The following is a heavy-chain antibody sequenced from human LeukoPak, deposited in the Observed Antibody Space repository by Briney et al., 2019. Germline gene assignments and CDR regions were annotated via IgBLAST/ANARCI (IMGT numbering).Heavy chain of an antibody. J-gene: IGHJ5*02. D-gene: IGHD5-12*01. CDR3: ARERGYDYKDGYAGAQDWFDP. CDR1: GGSISSYY. V-gene: IGHV4-59*01. Sequence: SETLSLTCTVSGGSISSYYWSWIRQPPGKGLEWIGYIYYSGSTNYNPSLKSRVTISVDTSKNQFSLKLSSVTAADTAVYYCARERGYDYKDGYAGAQDWFDPWGQGTLVTVSS. CDR2: IYYSGST.